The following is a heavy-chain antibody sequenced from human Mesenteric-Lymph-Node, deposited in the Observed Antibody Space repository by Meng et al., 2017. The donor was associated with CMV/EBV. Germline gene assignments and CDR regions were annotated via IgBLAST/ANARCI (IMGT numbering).Heavy chain of an antibody. V-gene: IGHV3-30-3*01. CDR1: GFTFSSYA. D-gene: IGHD2-2*01. CDR2: ISYDGSNK. J-gene: IGHJ6*02. Sequence: GESLKISCAASGFTFSSYAMHWVRQAAGKGLEWVALISYDGSNKYYADSVKGRFTISRDNSKNTLYLQMNSLRAEDTAVFYCARDHRVVPAAMPYYYYGMDVWGQGTTVTVSS. CDR3: ARDHRVVPAAMPYYYYGMDV.